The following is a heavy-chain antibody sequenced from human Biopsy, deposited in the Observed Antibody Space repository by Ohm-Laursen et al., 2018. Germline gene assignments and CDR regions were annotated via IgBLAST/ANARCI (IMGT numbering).Heavy chain of an antibody. Sequence: GTLSLTCTVSGDSVTKYYWSWIRQPPGKGLEWIGHIYYSVMTNYNPSLQSRVSISVDTSRNQVSLRLSSVTAADTAVYYCALGGGSYVNFDYWGQGTLVTVSS. V-gene: IGHV4-59*02. CDR3: ALGGGSYVNFDY. CDR1: GDSVTKYY. D-gene: IGHD1-26*01. CDR2: IYYSVMT. J-gene: IGHJ4*02.